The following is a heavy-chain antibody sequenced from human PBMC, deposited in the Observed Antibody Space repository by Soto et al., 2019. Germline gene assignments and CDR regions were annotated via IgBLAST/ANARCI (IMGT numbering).Heavy chain of an antibody. CDR1: GYSFTGYW. D-gene: IGHD2-2*02. CDR2: IYPGDSDT. V-gene: IGHV5-51*01. J-gene: IGHJ4*02. Sequence: PGESLKISCKTSGYSFTGYWIAWVRRVPGKGLEWMGIIYPGDSDTRYSPSFQGQVTISADKSTSTAYLQWSSLKASDTAMYYCATQGYCSSTSCCTVDSWGQGTLVTVSS. CDR3: ATQGYCSSTSCCTVDS.